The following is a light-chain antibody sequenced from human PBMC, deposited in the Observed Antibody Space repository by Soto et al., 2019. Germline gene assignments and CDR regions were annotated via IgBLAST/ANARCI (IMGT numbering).Light chain of an antibody. Sequence: DIQMTQSPSTLSASVGDRVSITCRASQSISSPMAWYQQEPGKAPRLLIYETSTLQRGVPSRFSGSASGTEFTLTISSLQPDDFATYYCKQYNGFGSWTFGQGTKVEIK. CDR1: QSISSP. J-gene: IGKJ1*01. V-gene: IGKV1-5*03. CDR3: KQYNGFGSWT. CDR2: ETS.